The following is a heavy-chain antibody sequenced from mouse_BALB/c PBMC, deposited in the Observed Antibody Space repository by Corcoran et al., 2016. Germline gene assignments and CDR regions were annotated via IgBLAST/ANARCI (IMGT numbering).Heavy chain of an antibody. D-gene: IGHD3-3*01. CDR3: ARGDSSNIDY. J-gene: IGHJ2*01. CDR2: INTDTGEP. Sequence: QIQLVQSGPELKKPGETVKISCKASGYTFTNYGMNWVKQAPGKGLKWMGWINTDTGEPTYADAFKGRFAFSLETSASTAYLQINNLKNEDMATYFCARGDSSNIDYWGQGTTLTVSS. CDR1: GYTFTNYG. V-gene: IGHV9-1*02.